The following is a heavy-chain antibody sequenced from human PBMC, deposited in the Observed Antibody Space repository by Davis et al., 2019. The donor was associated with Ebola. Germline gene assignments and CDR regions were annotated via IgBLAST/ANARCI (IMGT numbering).Heavy chain of an antibody. CDR1: GYSFTGYY. D-gene: IGHD5-24*01. CDR3: ARDRDPRNYYYMDV. CDR2: MNPNSGGT. V-gene: IGHV1-2*02. Sequence: ASVKVSCKASGYSFTGYYLHWVRQAPGQGLEWMGWMNPNSGGTSYAQKFQGRVTMTRDTSISTAYMELNRLRSDDTAVYYCARDRDPRNYYYMDVWGKGTTVTVSS. J-gene: IGHJ6*03.